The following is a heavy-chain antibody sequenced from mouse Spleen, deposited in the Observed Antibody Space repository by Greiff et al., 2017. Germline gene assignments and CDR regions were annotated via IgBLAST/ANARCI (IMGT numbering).Heavy chain of an antibody. D-gene: IGHD2-3*01. Sequence: EVKLMESGGGLVKPGGSLKLSCAASGFTFSSYAMSWVRQTPEKRLEWVASISSGGSTYYPDSVKGRFTISRDNARNILYLQMSCLRSEDTAMYYCARGPIYDGSWFAYWGQGTLVTVAA. CDR2: ISSGGST. V-gene: IGHV5-6-5*01. CDR1: GFTFSSYA. J-gene: IGHJ3*01. CDR3: ARGPIYDGSWFAY.